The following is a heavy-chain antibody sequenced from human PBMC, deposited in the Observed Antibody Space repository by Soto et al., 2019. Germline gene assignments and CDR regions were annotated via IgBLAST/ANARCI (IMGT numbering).Heavy chain of an antibody. V-gene: IGHV3-23*01. J-gene: IGHJ4*02. CDR3: ARRSSGWYFDY. CDR1: GFTFSSYA. CDR2: ISGSGGST. D-gene: IGHD6-19*01. Sequence: EVQLLESGGGLVQPGGSLTLSCAASGFTFSSYAMNWVRQAPGKGLEWVSVISGSGGSTYYADSVKGRFTISRDNSKNTLYLQMTSLRAEDTAVYYCARRSSGWYFDYWGQGALVTVSS.